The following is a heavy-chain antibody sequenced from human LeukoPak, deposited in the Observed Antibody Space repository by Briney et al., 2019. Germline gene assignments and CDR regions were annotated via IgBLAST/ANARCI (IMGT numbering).Heavy chain of an antibody. CDR1: GYTFTSYG. V-gene: IGHV1-18*01. J-gene: IGHJ5*02. CDR3: ARQRWLRLNWFDP. Sequence: GASVKVSCKASGYTFTSYGISWVRQAPGQGLEWMGWISAYNGNTNYAQKLQGRVTMTTNTSTSTAYMELRSLRSDDTAVYYWARQRWLRLNWFDPWGQGTLVTVSS. CDR2: ISAYNGNT. D-gene: IGHD5-12*01.